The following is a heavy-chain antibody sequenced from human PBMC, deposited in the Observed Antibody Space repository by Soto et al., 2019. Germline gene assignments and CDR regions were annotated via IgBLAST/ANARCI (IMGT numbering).Heavy chain of an antibody. CDR3: AKDFADRGIDS. Sequence: EVQVLESGGALVQPGGSLRLSCAASGFTFRKHAMTWVRQAPGQGLEYVSSITASGSATFYAASVRGRFAISRDNAKSTLYLPMSSLRAEDTALYYCAKDFADRGIDSWGQGTLVPVSS. V-gene: IGHV3-23*01. CDR2: ITASGSAT. CDR1: GFTFRKHA. J-gene: IGHJ4*02.